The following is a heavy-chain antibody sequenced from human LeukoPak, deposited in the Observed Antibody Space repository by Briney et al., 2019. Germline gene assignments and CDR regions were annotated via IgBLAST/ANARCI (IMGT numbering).Heavy chain of an antibody. CDR2: IYSGGST. V-gene: IGHV3-66*01. CDR1: GLTVSSNY. Sequence: GGSLRLSCAASGLTVSSNYMSWVRKAPGKGLEGVSVIYSGGSTYYADSVKGRFTISRDNSKNTLYLQMNSLRAEDTAVYYCAKDAIVVPAPNGWYFQHWGQGTLVTVSS. CDR3: AKDAIVVPAPNGWYFQH. D-gene: IGHD2-2*01. J-gene: IGHJ1*01.